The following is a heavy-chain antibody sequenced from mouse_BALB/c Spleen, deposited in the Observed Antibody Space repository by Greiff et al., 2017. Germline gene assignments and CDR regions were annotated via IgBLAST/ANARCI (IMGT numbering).Heavy chain of an antibody. Sequence: QVQLQQSGAELMKPGASVKISCKATGYTFSSYWIEWVKQRPGHGLEWIGEILPGSGSTNYNEKFKGKATFTADTSSNTAYMQLSILTSEDSAVYYCARGTDCYYTSWFAYWGQGTLVTVSA. J-gene: IGHJ3*01. CDR1: GYTFSSYW. D-gene: IGHD2-3*01. V-gene: IGHV1-9*01. CDR3: ARGTDCYYTSWFAY. CDR2: ILPGSGST.